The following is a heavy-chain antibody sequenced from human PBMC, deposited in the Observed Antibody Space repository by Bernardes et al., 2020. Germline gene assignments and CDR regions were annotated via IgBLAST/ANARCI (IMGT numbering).Heavy chain of an antibody. D-gene: IGHD3-9*01. V-gene: IGHV3-7*01. Sequence: GGSLRLSCAASGFTFSNFWMSWVRQAPGKGLEWVANIKHDGSEKYYVDSVKGRFTISRDNAKDSLYLQMNSLRAEDTAVYYCARDIFPHYFDSWGQGTLVTVSS. CDR1: GFTFSNFW. J-gene: IGHJ4*02. CDR3: ARDIFPHYFDS. CDR2: IKHDGSEK.